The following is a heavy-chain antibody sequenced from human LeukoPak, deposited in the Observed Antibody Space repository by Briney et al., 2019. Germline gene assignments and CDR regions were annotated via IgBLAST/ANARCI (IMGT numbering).Heavy chain of an antibody. CDR3: ARHLNIATAATNFDY. CDR1: GYSFTSYW. Sequence: GESLKISCKGSGYSFTSYWIAWVRQMPGKGLEWMGIIYPADSDTRYSPSFQGQVTISADKSINTAYLQWSSLKASDTAMYYCARHLNIATAATNFDYWGQGTLVTVST. CDR2: IYPADSDT. J-gene: IGHJ4*02. D-gene: IGHD6-13*01. V-gene: IGHV5-51*01.